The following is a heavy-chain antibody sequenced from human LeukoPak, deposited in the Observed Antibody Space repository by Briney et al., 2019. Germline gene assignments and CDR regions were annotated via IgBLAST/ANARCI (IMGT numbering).Heavy chain of an antibody. J-gene: IGHJ3*01. CDR1: GFTFSDSA. V-gene: IGHV3-23*01. Sequence: PGGSLRLSCAASGFTFSDSAMNWVRQAPGKGLEWLSLINFSGGNTYYADSMKGRFTISRDNSKDTLYLQMNSLRAEDTAIYYCAREIEFSPWGLGTMVTVSS. CDR3: AREIEFSP. D-gene: IGHD3-3*02. CDR2: INFSGGNT.